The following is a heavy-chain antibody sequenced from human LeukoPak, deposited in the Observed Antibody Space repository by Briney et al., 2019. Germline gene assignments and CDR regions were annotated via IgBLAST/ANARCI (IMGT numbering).Heavy chain of an antibody. D-gene: IGHD2-21*01. Sequence: SETLSLTCTVSGGSISSHYWSWIRQPPGKGLEWIGYIYYSGSTNYNPSLKSRVTISVDTSKNQFSLKLSSVTAADTAVYYCARAPRGDRVWDYWGQGTLVTVSS. CDR2: IYYSGST. V-gene: IGHV4-59*11. J-gene: IGHJ4*02. CDR1: GGSISSHY. CDR3: ARAPRGDRVWDY.